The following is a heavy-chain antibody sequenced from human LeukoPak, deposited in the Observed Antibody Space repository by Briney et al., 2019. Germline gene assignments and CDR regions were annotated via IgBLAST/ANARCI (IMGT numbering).Heavy chain of an antibody. CDR2: IYTSGSP. D-gene: IGHD1-1*01. V-gene: IGHV4-4*09. Sequence: PSETLSLTCTVSGGSISSYYLGWIRQPPGKGLEWIGYIYTSGSPNYNPSLMSRVAISVDTSKNQFSLTLSSVTAADTAVYYCARRWYSWHDHAFDIWGQGTMVTVSS. J-gene: IGHJ3*02. CDR1: GGSISSYY. CDR3: ARRWYSWHDHAFDI.